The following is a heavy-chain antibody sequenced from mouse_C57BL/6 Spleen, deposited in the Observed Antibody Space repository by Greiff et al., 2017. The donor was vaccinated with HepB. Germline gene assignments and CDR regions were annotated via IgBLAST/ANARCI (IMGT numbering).Heavy chain of an antibody. D-gene: IGHD1-1*01. Sequence: QVQLKESDAELVKPGASVKISCKVSGYTFTDHTIHWMKQRPEQGLEWIGYIYPRDGSTKYNEKFKGKATLTADKSSSTAYMQLNSLTSEDSAVYFCAREAPITTVVEGAMDYWGQGTSVTVSS. J-gene: IGHJ4*01. CDR2: IYPRDGST. V-gene: IGHV1-78*01. CDR1: GYTFTDHT. CDR3: AREAPITTVVEGAMDY.